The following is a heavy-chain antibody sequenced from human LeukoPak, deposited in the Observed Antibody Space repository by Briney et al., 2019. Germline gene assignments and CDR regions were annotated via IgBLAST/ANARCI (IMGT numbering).Heavy chain of an antibody. CDR1: GGTFSSYA. CDR2: IIPLFATA. D-gene: IGHD2-2*01. V-gene: IGHV1-69*05. J-gene: IGHJ6*03. CDR3: ARSAAAMVMDYYYYYMAV. Sequence: SVKVSCKASGGTFSSYAISWVRQAPGQGREWMGGIIPLFATANYPHKSHGRLTITTDQSTTTAYMELSSLRSEDTAVYYCARSAAAMVMDYYYYYMAVWGKGTTVTVSS.